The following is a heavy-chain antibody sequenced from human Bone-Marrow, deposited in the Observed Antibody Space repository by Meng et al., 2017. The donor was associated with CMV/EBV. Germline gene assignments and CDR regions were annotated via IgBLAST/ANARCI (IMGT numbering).Heavy chain of an antibody. CDR3: ARDLFVIVVVPAAPFDY. CDR1: GYTFTSYG. J-gene: IGHJ4*02. V-gene: IGHV1-18*01. D-gene: IGHD2-2*01. CDR2: ISAYNGNT. Sequence: QVQVVQSGAEVKKPGASVKVSCKASGYTFTSYGISWVRQAPGQGLEWMGWISAYNGNTNYAQKLQGRVTMTTDTSTSTAYMELRSLRSDDTAVYYCARDLFVIVVVPAAPFDYWGQGTLVTVSS.